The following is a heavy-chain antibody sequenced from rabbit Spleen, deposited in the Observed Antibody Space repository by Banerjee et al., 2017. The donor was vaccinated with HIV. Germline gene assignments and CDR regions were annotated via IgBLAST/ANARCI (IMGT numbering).Heavy chain of an antibody. CDR1: GFSFSSSDY. J-gene: IGHJ6*01. Sequence: QSLEESGGGLVQPEGSLALTCKASGFSFSSSDYMCWVRQAPGKGLEWISCIAGGSSGFTYSATWAKGRFTISKTSSTTVTLQMTSLTVADTATYFCARDTGSSFSSYGMDLWGPGTLVTVS. CDR2: IAGGSSGFT. CDR3: ARDTGSSFSSYGMDL. V-gene: IGHV1S40*01. D-gene: IGHD8-1*01.